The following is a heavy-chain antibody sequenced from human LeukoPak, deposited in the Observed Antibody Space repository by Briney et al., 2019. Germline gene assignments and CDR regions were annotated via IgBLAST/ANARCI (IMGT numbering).Heavy chain of an antibody. D-gene: IGHD3-16*01. CDR3: ARYAVSYGTD. V-gene: IGHV3-7*01. CDR2: IKDDGSEK. Sequence: PGGSLRLSCAASGFTFSNYWMSWVRQAPGKGLEWVANIKDDGSEKYYVDSVKGRFTISRDNDKNTLYLQMHSLRAEDTAIYYCARYAVSYGTDWGQGTLVTVSS. J-gene: IGHJ4*02. CDR1: GFTFSNYW.